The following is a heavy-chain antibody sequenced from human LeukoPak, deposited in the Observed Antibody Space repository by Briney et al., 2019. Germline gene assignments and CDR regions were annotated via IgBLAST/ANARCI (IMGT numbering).Heavy chain of an antibody. D-gene: IGHD3-3*01. J-gene: IGHJ3*02. V-gene: IGHV3-30*04. CDR3: AKTYYDFWSAQGAFDI. CDR2: ISNDGSNK. CDR1: GFTFSNYA. Sequence: TGRSLRLSCAGSGFTFSNYAMHWVRQAPGKGLEWVAVISNDGSNKYYADSVKGRFTISRDNSKNTLYLQMNSLRVEDTAVYYCAKTYYDFWSAQGAFDIWGQGTMVTVSS.